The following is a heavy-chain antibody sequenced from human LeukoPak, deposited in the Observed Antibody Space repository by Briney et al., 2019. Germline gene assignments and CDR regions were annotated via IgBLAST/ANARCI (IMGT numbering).Heavy chain of an antibody. CDR3: AKDRVGRFGTGFDY. J-gene: IGHJ4*02. V-gene: IGHV3-30*02. D-gene: IGHD1-14*01. Sequence: DSVKGRFTISRDNSKNTLYLQMNSLRAEDTAVYHCAKDRVGRFGTGFDYWGQGTLVTVSS.